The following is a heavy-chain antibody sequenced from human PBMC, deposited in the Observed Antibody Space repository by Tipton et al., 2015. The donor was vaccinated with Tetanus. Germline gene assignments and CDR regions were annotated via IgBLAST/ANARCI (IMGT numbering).Heavy chain of an antibody. CDR1: GYNFRNNG. CDR2: ISVRGSHT. Sequence: SLRLSCVASGYNFRNNGMHWVRQAPGKGLEWVSGISVRGSHTYYADPVKGRFSISRDNSKNTVYLQMNSLRDEDTAVYYCAKDPASRGWFDPWGQGTLVSVSS. CDR3: AKDPASRGWFDP. J-gene: IGHJ5*02. V-gene: IGHV3-23*01.